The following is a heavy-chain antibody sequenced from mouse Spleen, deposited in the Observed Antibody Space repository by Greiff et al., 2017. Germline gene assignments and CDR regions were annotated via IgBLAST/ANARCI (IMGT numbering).Heavy chain of an antibody. CDR2: ISSGGSYT. CDR3: ARSDY. J-gene: IGHJ2*01. V-gene: IGHV5-9-1*01. CDR1: GFTFSSYA. Sequence: EVKVVESGGGLVKPGGSLKLSCAASGFTFSSYAMSWVRQTPEKRLEWVATISSGGSYTYYPDSVKGRFTISRDNAKNTLYLQMSSLRSEDTAMYYCARSDYWGQGTTLTVSS.